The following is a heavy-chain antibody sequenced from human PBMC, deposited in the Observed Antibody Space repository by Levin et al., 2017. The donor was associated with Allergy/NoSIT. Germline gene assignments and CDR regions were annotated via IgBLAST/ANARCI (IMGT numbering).Heavy chain of an antibody. D-gene: IGHD5-18*01. Sequence: GASVKVSCKGSGYSFTSYWISWVRQMPGKGLEWMGRLDPSDSYTNYSPSFQGHVTIPADKSITTAYLQWSSLQASDTAMYYCANNSRGYRYGSYYMDVWGKGTTVTVSS. CDR2: LDPSDSYT. CDR3: ANNSRGYRYGSYYMDV. J-gene: IGHJ6*03. CDR1: GYSFTSYW. V-gene: IGHV5-10-1*01.